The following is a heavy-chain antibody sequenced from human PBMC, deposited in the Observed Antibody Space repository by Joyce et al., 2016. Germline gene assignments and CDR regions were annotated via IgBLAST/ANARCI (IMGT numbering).Heavy chain of an antibody. D-gene: IGHD3-10*01. CDR3: AREDYYYGSGYYSYGIDV. J-gene: IGHJ6*02. Sequence: QVQLVQSGAEVKKPGSSVNVSCKASGGTFGSYDIIWVRQAPGQGLEWMGGIIPTFGITNYAQKFQGRVTINADESMSTAYMELSSLRIEDTAVYYCAREDYYYGSGYYSYGIDVWGQGTTVTVS. V-gene: IGHV1-69*01. CDR2: IIPTFGIT. CDR1: GGTFGSYD.